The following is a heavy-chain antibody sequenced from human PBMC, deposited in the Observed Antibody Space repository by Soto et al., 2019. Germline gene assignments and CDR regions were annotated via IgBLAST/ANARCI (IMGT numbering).Heavy chain of an antibody. CDR2: IYTSGRT. V-gene: IGHV4-4*07. CDR3: ARRSYNWNYPARGPDYGMDV. CDR1: GGSISSYY. D-gene: IGHD1-7*01. J-gene: IGHJ6*02. Sequence: PSETLSLTCTVSGGSISSYYWSWIRQPAGKGLEWIGRIYTSGRTNYHPSPKSRATMSVDTSKNQFSLKLSSVTAADTAVYYCARRSYNWNYPARGPDYGMDVWGQGTTVTVSS.